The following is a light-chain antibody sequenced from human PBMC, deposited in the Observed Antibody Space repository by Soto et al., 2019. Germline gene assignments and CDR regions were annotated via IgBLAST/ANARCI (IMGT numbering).Light chain of an antibody. CDR3: SAWDDSLNGHV. Sequence: QSVLTQPPSESGAPGQRVTISGSGSSSNIGTKTVTWYQQLPGTSPNLLLYSDHQRPSGVPDRFSGSKSGTSASLAISGRQSEDEADYYCSAWDDSLNGHVFGTGTKLTVL. CDR1: SSNIGTKT. J-gene: IGLJ1*01. V-gene: IGLV1-44*01. CDR2: SDH.